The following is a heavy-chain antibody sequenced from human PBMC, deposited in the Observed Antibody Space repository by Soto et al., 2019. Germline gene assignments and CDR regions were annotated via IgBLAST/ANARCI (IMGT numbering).Heavy chain of an antibody. CDR1: VFSFRYHY. CDR2: ISPGGDIR. V-gene: IGHV3-11*01. J-gene: IGHJ1*01. Sequence: PGGSLRLSCAASVFSFRYHYMTWIRQAPGKGLELLSYISPGGDIRNYVDSVKGRFTISRDNAENSLYLHMNSLRAEDTAVYYCTRDPRITDFWGQGTLVTVSS. D-gene: IGHD3-16*01. CDR3: TRDPRITDF.